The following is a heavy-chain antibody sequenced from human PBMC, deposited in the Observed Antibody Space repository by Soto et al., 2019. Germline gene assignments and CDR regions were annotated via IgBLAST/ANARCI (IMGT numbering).Heavy chain of an antibody. CDR3: ARTDSGSYGDHFDY. V-gene: IGHV4-59*01. CDR1: GGSISSYY. CDR2: IYNSGST. J-gene: IGHJ4*02. D-gene: IGHD1-26*01. Sequence: KTSETLSLTCTVSGGSISSYYWSWIRQPPGKGLEWIGYIYNSGSTNYNPSLKSRVTISVDTSKNQFSLKLSSVTAADTAVYYCARTDSGSYGDHFDYWGQGALVTVSS.